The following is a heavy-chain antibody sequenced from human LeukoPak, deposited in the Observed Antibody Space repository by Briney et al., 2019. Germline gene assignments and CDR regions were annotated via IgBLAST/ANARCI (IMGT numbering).Heavy chain of an antibody. CDR2: IKQDGSEK. J-gene: IGHJ4*02. V-gene: IGHV3-7*01. CDR3: ARVASGALAGHFNY. CDR1: GFTFSSYS. Sequence: GGSLRLSCAASGFTFSSYSMNWVRQAPGKGLEWVANIKQDGSEKYYVDSVKGRFTISRDNAKNSLYLQMNSLRAEDTAVYYCARVASGALAGHFNYWGQGTLVTVSS. D-gene: IGHD6-19*01.